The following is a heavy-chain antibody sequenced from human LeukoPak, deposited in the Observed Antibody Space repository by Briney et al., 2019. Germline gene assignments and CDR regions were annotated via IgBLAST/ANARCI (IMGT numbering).Heavy chain of an antibody. CDR1: GGSISSSSYY. Sequence: SETLSLTCTVSGGSISSSSYYWGWIRQPPGKGLEWIGSIYYSGSTYYNPSLKSRVTISVDTSKNQFSLKLSSVTAADTAVYYCATKKYGYSSGWYPFVYWGQGTLVTVSS. CDR2: IYYSGST. CDR3: ATKKYGYSSGWYPFVY. V-gene: IGHV4-39*01. J-gene: IGHJ4*02. D-gene: IGHD6-19*01.